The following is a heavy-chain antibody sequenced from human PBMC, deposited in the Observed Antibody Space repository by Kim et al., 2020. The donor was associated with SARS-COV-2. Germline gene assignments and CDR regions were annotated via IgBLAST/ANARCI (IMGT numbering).Heavy chain of an antibody. Sequence: NTRCSQEFQARVYITRDTSETTADLELSGLRSEDTAVYYCAREAVAGSFDYWGQGTLVTVSS. CDR3: AREAVAGSFDY. J-gene: IGHJ4*02. V-gene: IGHV1-3*01. D-gene: IGHD6-19*01. CDR2: NT.